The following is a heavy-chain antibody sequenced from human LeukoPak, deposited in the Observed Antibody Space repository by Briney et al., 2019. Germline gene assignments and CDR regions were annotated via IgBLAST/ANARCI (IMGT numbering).Heavy chain of an antibody. CDR1: GFTFSSYE. J-gene: IGHJ4*02. CDR3: ARNYDILTGYYLLGY. V-gene: IGHV3-48*03. Sequence: GGSLRLSCAASGFTFSSYEMNWVRQAPGKGLEWVSYISSSGSTIYYADSVKGRFTISRDNAKNSLYLQMNSLRAEDTALYYRARNYDILTGYYLLGYWGQGTLVTVSS. D-gene: IGHD3-9*01. CDR2: ISSSGSTI.